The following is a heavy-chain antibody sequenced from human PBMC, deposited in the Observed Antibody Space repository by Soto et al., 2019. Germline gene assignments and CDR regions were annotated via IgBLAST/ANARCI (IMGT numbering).Heavy chain of an antibody. CDR1: GHRFTTYW. CDR2: TNPTDSET. D-gene: IGHD4-17*01. Sequence: PGESLKISCKTSGHRFTTYWISWVRQMPGKGLEYMGKTNPTDSETNYSPSFEGHVTFSVDRSTSTAYVRWNSLKASDTAMYYCASPTMTSTSFYYAMDVWGQGTTVTVSS. V-gene: IGHV5-10-1*01. J-gene: IGHJ6*02. CDR3: ASPTMTSTSFYYAMDV.